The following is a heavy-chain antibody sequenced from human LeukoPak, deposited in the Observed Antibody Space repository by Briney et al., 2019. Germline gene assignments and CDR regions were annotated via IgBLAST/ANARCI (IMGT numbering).Heavy chain of an antibody. V-gene: IGHV3-30*18. Sequence: GGSLRLSCAASGFTFGSYGMHWVRQAPGKGLEWVAVISYDGSNKYYADSVKGRFTISRDNSKNTLYLQMNSLRAEDTAVYYCAKDSSDSYGYLDYWGQGTLVTVSS. CDR1: GFTFGSYG. CDR3: AKDSSDSYGYLDY. D-gene: IGHD5-18*01. CDR2: ISYDGSNK. J-gene: IGHJ4*02.